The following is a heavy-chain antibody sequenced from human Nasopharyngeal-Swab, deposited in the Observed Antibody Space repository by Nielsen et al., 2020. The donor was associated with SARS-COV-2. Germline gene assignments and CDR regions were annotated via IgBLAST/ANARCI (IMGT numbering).Heavy chain of an antibody. CDR1: GFNFNSYG. D-gene: IGHD2-2*01. J-gene: IGHJ6*04. V-gene: IGHV3-30*18. CDR3: AKSIVVVPAAIGAGVPDV. CDR2: ISYDGSNK. Sequence: GESLKISCAASGFNFNSYGMHWVRQAPGKGLEWVAVISYDGSNKYYADSVKGRFTISRDNSKNTLYLQMNSLRAEDTAVYYCAKSIVVVPAAIGAGVPDVWGKGTTVTVSS.